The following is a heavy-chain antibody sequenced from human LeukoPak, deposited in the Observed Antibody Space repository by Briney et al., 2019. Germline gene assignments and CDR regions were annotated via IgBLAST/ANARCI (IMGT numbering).Heavy chain of an antibody. J-gene: IGHJ4*02. CDR2: IIPISGTA. D-gene: IGHD2-15*01. CDR3: ARPARSCSGGSCHTLYFDY. V-gene: IGHV1-69*05. Sequence: SVKVSCKASGGTFSSYAISWVRQAPGQGLEWMGRIIPISGTANYAQKFQGRVTITTDESTRTAYMELRSLRSEDTAVYYCARPARSCSGGSCHTLYFDYWGQGTLVTVSS. CDR1: GGTFSSYA.